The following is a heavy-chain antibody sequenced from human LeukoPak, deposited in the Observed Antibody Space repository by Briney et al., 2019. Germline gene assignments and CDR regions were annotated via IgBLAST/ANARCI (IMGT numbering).Heavy chain of an antibody. J-gene: IGHJ4*02. D-gene: IGHD2-8*01. CDR3: AKSAGGVGDYYFDY. V-gene: IGHV3-23*01. CDR1: GFTFSSYA. Sequence: GGSLRLSCAASGFTFSSYAMSWVRQAPGKGLEWLSAISGSGGSTYYADSVKGRFSISRDNSKNTLYLQINSRRAEDTAVYYCAKSAGGVGDYYFDYWGQGTLVTVSS. CDR2: ISGSGGST.